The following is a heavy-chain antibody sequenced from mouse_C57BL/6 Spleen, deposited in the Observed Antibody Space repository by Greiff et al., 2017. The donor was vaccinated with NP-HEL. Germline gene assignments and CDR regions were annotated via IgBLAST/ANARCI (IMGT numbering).Heavy chain of an antibody. J-gene: IGHJ1*03. D-gene: IGHD1-1*01. CDR1: GYAFSSYW. CDR2: IYPGDGDT. Sequence: QVQLKESGAELVKPGASVKISCKASGYAFSSYWMNWVKQRPGKGLEWIGQIYPGDGDTNYNGKFKGKATLTADKSSSTAYMQLSSLTSEDSAVYFCARDGSSSLWYFDVWGTGTTVTVSS. CDR3: ARDGSSSLWYFDV. V-gene: IGHV1-80*01.